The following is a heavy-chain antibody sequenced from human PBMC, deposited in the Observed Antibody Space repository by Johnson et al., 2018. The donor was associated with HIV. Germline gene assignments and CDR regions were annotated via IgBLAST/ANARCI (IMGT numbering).Heavy chain of an antibody. CDR3: ARGQAAAGGEAFDI. CDR2: ISSAGTT. D-gene: IGHD6-13*01. V-gene: IGHV3-66*02. J-gene: IGHJ3*02. Sequence: VLLLESGGSLLQPGGSLRLSCAASGFTFSTNAMSWVRQAPGKGLEWGSVISSAGTTYYADSVKGRFTISRDNSKNTLYLQMNSLRAEDTAVYYCARGQAAAGGEAFDIWGQGTMVTVSS. CDR1: GFTFSTNA.